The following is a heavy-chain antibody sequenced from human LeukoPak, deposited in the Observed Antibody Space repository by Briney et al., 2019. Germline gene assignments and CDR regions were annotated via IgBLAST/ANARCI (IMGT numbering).Heavy chain of an antibody. V-gene: IGHV3-11*01. D-gene: IGHD3-10*01. CDR1: GFTFSDFY. CDR3: ARQPMIRGVNVFDY. J-gene: IGHJ4*02. Sequence: KPEGSLRLSCAASGFTFSDFYMTWIRQAPGKGPEWVSFISSTGSSIYYADSVKGRFTISRDNANNSLYLQMNSLRVEDTAVYYCARQPMIRGVNVFDYWGQGTLATVSS. CDR2: ISSTGSSI.